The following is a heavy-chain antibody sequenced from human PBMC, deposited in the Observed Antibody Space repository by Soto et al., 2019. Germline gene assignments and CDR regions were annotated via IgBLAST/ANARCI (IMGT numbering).Heavy chain of an antibody. Sequence: QVQLVQSGAEVKKPGSSVKVSCKASGGTFSSYAISWVRQAPGQGLEWMGGIIPIFGTANYAQKFQGRVTITADESTSTAYMELSRLRSEDTAVYYCATRYNWNYVPALGFDYWGQGTLVTVSS. CDR1: GGTFSSYA. D-gene: IGHD1-7*01. CDR2: IIPIFGTA. J-gene: IGHJ4*02. CDR3: ATRYNWNYVPALGFDY. V-gene: IGHV1-69*01.